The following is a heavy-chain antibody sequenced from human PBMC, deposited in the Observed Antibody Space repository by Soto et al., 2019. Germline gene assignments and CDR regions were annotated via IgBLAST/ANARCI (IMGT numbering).Heavy chain of an antibody. CDR2: IIPIFGTA. J-gene: IGHJ4*02. D-gene: IGHD2-21*02. Sequence: SVKVSCKASGGTFSSYAISWVRQAPGQGLEWMGGIIPIFGTANYAQKFQGRVTITADESTSTAYMELSSLRSEDTAVYYCARGGYCGGDCYSSYWGQGILVTVSS. V-gene: IGHV1-69*13. CDR1: GGTFSSYA. CDR3: ARGGYCGGDCYSSY.